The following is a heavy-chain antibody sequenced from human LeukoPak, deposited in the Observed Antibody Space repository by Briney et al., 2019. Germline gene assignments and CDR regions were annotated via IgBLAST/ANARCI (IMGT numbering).Heavy chain of an antibody. V-gene: IGHV4-31*03. J-gene: IGHJ5*02. CDR1: GGSISSGGYY. D-gene: IGHD1-7*01. CDR2: IYYSGST. CDR3: ARENYRLKTRWFDP. Sequence: PSETLSLTCTVSGGSISSGGYYWSWIRQHPGKGLEWIGYIYYSGSTYYNPSLKSRVTISVDTSKNQFSLKLSSVTAADTAVYYCARENYRLKTRWFDPWGQGTLVTASS.